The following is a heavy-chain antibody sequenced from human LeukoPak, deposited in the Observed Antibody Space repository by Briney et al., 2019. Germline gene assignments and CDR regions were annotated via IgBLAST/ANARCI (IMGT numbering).Heavy chain of an antibody. CDR3: AKTLVLMVYAPFDY. CDR2: ISGSSGST. CDR1: GFTVSNYA. J-gene: IGHJ4*02. V-gene: IGHV3-23*01. D-gene: IGHD2-8*01. Sequence: GGSLRLSCAASGFTVSNYAMGWVCQAPEEGLEWVSGISGSSGSTYYADSVKGRFTISTDNSKNTLYLQMDSLRAEDTAVYYCAKTLVLMVYAPFDYWGQGTLVTVSS.